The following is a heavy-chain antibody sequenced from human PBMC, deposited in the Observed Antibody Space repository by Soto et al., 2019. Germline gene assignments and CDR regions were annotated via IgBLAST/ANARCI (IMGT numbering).Heavy chain of an antibody. CDR3: ASEGLRGMDV. V-gene: IGHV1-8*01. Sequence: QVQLVQSGAEVKKPGASVKVSCKASGYTFTSYDINWVRQATGQGLEWMGWMNPNSANTGYAQKFQGRVTMTRNTSISTAYIELGSLRSDETAVYYCASEGLRGMDVWGLGTTVTVSS. CDR1: GYTFTSYD. CDR2: MNPNSANT. J-gene: IGHJ6*02.